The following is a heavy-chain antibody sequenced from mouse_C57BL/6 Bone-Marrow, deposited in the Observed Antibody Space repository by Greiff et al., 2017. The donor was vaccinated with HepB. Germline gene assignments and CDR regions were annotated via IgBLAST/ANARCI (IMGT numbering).Heavy chain of an antibody. Sequence: EVQVVESGGGLVQPGGSLKLSCAASGFTFSDYYMYWVRQTPEKRLEWVAYICNGGGSTYYPDTLKGRITISRDNAKNTLYLQLGRLMSEDTALYYCATLDGYYGYWGQGTTLTVSS. D-gene: IGHD2-3*01. CDR2: ICNGGGST. J-gene: IGHJ2*01. CDR3: ATLDGYYGY. V-gene: IGHV5-12*01. CDR1: GFTFSDYY.